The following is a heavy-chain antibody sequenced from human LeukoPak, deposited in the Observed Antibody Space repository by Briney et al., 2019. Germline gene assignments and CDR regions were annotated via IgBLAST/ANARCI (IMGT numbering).Heavy chain of an antibody. D-gene: IGHD3-10*01. Sequence: GGSLRLSCAASGFTFSSYAMSWVRQAPGKGLEWVSVISGSGGSTNYADSVKGRFTISRDNSKNTRYLQMKSLRAEDTAVYYCAKDPLWFGDPHDERPGGYWGQGTLVTVSS. CDR3: AKDPLWFGDPHDERPGGY. V-gene: IGHV3-23*01. CDR1: GFTFSSYA. J-gene: IGHJ4*02. CDR2: ISGSGGST.